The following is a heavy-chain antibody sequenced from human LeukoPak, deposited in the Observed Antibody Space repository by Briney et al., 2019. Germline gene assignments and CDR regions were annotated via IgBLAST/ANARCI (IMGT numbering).Heavy chain of an antibody. CDR2: INWNGGST. Sequence: GGSLRLSCAASGFTFDDYGMSWVRQAPGKGLEWVSGINWNGGSTGYAGSVKGRFTISRDNAKNSLYLQMNSLRAEDTALYYCARDRQTGYSSSWYFDYWGQGTLVTVSS. D-gene: IGHD6-13*01. J-gene: IGHJ4*02. CDR3: ARDRQTGYSSSWYFDY. CDR1: GFTFDDYG. V-gene: IGHV3-20*04.